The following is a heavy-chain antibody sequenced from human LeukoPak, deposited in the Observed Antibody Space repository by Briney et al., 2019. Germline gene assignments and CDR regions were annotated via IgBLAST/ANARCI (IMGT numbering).Heavy chain of an antibody. CDR2: INHSGST. Sequence: SETLSLTCAVYGGSFSGYYWSWIRQPPGKGLEWIGEINHSGSTNYNPSLKSRVTMPVDTSKNQFSLNLSSVTAADTAVYYCASLTVTTLDYWGQGTLVTVSS. V-gene: IGHV4-34*01. CDR3: ASLTVTTLDY. CDR1: GGSFSGYY. J-gene: IGHJ4*02. D-gene: IGHD4-17*01.